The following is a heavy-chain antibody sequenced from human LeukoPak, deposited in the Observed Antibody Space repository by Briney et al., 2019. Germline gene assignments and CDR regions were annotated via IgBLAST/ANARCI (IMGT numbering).Heavy chain of an antibody. J-gene: IGHJ6*03. V-gene: IGHV1-8*01. CDR1: GYTFTSYD. CDR2: MNPNSGNT. Sequence: GASVKVSCKASGYTFTSYDINWVRQATGQGLEWMGWMNPNSGNTGYAQKFQGRVTMTRNTSISTAYMELSSLRSEDTAVYYCAIYGSGSYGSYYYYYMDVWGKGTTATVSS. D-gene: IGHD3-10*01. CDR3: AIYGSGSYGSYYYYYMDV.